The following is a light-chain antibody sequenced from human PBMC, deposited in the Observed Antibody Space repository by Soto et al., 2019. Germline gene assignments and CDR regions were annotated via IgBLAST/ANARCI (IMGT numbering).Light chain of an antibody. J-gene: IGKJ1*01. CDR1: RSVSSN. CDR3: QQRSNWPPTWT. V-gene: IGKV3-15*01. Sequence: EIVMTQSPATLSVSPGERATLSCRASRSVSSNLAWYQQKPGQAPRLLIYGASTRATGIPARFSGSGSGTDFTLTISSLEPEDFAVYYCQQRSNWPPTWTFGQGTKVDIK. CDR2: GAS.